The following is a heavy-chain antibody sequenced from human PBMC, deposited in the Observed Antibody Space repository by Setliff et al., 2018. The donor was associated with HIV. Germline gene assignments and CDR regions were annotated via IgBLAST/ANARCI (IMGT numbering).Heavy chain of an antibody. CDR3: ARGSAPNIVVAASLDI. CDR2: ISTYSGKT. CDR1: GYNFITFG. V-gene: IGHV1-18*01. Sequence: SVKVSCKASGYNFITFGINWVRQAPGQGLEWMGRISTYSGKTDYAEKFQGRPTMTMDTSTRTVFMELRSLTLDDTSVYYCARGSAPNIVVAASLDIWGQGTLVTVSS. J-gene: IGHJ4*01. D-gene: IGHD6-19*01.